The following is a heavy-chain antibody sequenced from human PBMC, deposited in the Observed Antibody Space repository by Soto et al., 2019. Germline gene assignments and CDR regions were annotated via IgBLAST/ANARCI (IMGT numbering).Heavy chain of an antibody. CDR3: ERVGSSGWYFDY. CDR2: IYYRGST. D-gene: IGHD6-19*01. J-gene: IGHJ4*02. V-gene: IGHV4-31*03. CDR1: GGSISSGVYY. Sequence: QVQLQESGPGLVKPSQTLSLTCTVSGGSISSGVYYWSWIRQHPGKGLEWIGYIYYRGSTYYNPSLRSRVTISVDTSKNQFSLKLSSVTAADTAVYYCERVGSSGWYFDYWGQGTLVTVSS.